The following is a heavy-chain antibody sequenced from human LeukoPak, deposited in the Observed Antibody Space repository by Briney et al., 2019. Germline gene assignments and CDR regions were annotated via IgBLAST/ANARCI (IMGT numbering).Heavy chain of an antibody. CDR2: ISGSGAST. D-gene: IGHD1-14*01. J-gene: IGHJ6*03. CDR1: GFTFSNNA. CDR3: AKREPDYYFYYMDV. Sequence: PGGSLGLSCAASGFTFSNNAMSWVRKAPGKGLDWVSTISGSGASTYYADSVKDRFTISRDNSKNTLYLQMKSLRADDTAVYYCAKREPDYYFYYMDVWGKGTTVTVSS. V-gene: IGHV3-23*01.